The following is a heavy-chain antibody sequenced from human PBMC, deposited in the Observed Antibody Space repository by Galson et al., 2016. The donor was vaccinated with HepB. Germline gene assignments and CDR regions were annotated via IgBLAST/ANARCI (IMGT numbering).Heavy chain of an antibody. J-gene: IGHJ4*02. Sequence: PALVKPTQTLTLTCTFSGFSLSTSEVGVGWIRQPPGEALEWLTLLYWDDDKRYSQSLKTRLSITTDTSKNQVVLKMTNMDPLDTATYYCARFRISSWGPYYFDYWGQGILVAVSS. CDR3: ARFRISSWGPYYFDY. CDR1: GFSLSTSEVG. V-gene: IGHV2-5*02. D-gene: IGHD6-13*01. CDR2: LYWDDDK.